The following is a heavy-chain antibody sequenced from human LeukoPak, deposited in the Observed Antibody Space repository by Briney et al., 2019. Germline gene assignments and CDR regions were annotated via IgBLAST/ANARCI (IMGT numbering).Heavy chain of an antibody. V-gene: IGHV1-18*01. CDR3: ARDFTTIVAVQSPAFDI. J-gene: IGHJ3*02. CDR1: GYTFTSYA. CDR2: ISAYNGDT. D-gene: IGHD3-22*01. Sequence: GASVKVSCKASGYTFTSYAISWVRQAPGQGLEWMGWISAYNGDTNYAQKVQGRVTMTTDTSTGTAYMELRSLRSDDTAMYYCARDFTTIVAVQSPAFDIWGQGTMVTVSS.